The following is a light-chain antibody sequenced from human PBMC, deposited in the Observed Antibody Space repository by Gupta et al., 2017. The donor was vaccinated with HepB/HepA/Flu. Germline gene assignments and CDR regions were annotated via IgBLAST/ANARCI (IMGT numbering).Light chain of an antibody. CDR1: KLGNTY. J-gene: IGLJ1*01. CDR2: QDN. Sequence: SYELTQPPSVSASPRQTASITCSGDKLGNTYTCWYQQKPGQSPVLVIYQDNKRPSGIPERFSGSNSRNTATLTISGTQPLDEADYYCQAWDSSRYVFGTGTRVTVL. CDR3: QAWDSSRYV. V-gene: IGLV3-1*01.